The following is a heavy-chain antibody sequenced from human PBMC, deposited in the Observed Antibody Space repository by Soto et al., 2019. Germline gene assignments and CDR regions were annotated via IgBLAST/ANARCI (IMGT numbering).Heavy chain of an antibody. CDR2: IYWNDDK. J-gene: IGHJ5*02. CDR1: GVSLSTSGVG. V-gene: IGHV2-5*01. D-gene: IGHD6-13*01. CDR3: AHREDGSSSWHDHPNWFDP. Sequence: SGPTLVNATQTVTLSCTFSGVSLSTSGVGVGWIRQPPGKALEWLALIYWNDDKRYSPSLKSRLTITKDTSKNQVVLTMTNMDPVDTATYYCAHREDGSSSWHDHPNWFDPWGQGTLVTVSS.